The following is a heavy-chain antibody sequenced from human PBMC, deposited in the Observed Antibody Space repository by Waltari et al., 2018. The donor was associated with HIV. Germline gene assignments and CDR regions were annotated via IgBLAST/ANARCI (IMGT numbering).Heavy chain of an antibody. J-gene: IGHJ3*01. D-gene: IGHD2-8*01. Sequence: EVQLVESGGGSVQPGGSLRLSCAASGFPVSSYWMFWVCQVPGKGLVWVSRINSDGSSTTYADSVKGRFTISRDNAKNTLYLQMNSLRAEDTAMYYCTRGNGHAFDLWGQGTMVTVSS. CDR2: INSDGSST. CDR1: GFPVSSYW. V-gene: IGHV3-74*01. CDR3: TRGNGHAFDL.